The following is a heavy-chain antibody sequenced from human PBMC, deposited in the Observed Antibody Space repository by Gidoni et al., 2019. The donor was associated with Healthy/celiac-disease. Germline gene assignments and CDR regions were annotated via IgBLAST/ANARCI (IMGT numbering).Heavy chain of an antibody. D-gene: IGHD4-17*01. CDR1: GVTFSSYA. CDR2: IIPIVGTA. CDR3: ASAYGGNYHYYYGMDV. Sequence: QVQLVQSRAEVNKPGPSVKVSYKASGVTFSSYAISCVRQAPGQWLEWMGGIIPIVGTANYAQKFQGRVTITADESTRTAYMELGSLRSEDTAVYYCASAYGGNYHYYYGMDVWGQGTTVTVSS. J-gene: IGHJ6*02. V-gene: IGHV1-69*01.